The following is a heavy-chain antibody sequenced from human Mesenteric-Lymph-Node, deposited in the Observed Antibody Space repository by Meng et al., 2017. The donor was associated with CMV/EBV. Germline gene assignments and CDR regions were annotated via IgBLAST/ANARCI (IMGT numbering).Heavy chain of an antibody. V-gene: IGHV4-4*02. J-gene: IGHJ4*02. CDR1: GGSISSTSW. Sequence: SGGSISSTSWWSWVRQPPGKGLEWIGFIYYSGSTNYNPSLKSRVTISVDTSKNQFSLKLSSVTAADTAVYYCARGFWSGYYTPFGYWGQGTLVTVSS. CDR3: ARGFWSGYYTPFGY. D-gene: IGHD3-3*01. CDR2: IYYSGST.